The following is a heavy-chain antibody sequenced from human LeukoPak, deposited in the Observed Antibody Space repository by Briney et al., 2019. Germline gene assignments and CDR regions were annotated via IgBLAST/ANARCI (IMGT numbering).Heavy chain of an antibody. CDR1: GGSISSYY. Sequence: RPSETLSLTCTVSGGSISSYYWSWLRQPPGKGLEWIGFIYDSGSTHYKSSLKSRVTISVDTSKNQFSLRLSSVTAADTAVYYCARHSGSSPHYFDYWGQGTLVTVSS. J-gene: IGHJ4*02. V-gene: IGHV4-59*08. CDR2: IYDSGST. D-gene: IGHD1-26*01. CDR3: ARHSGSSPHYFDY.